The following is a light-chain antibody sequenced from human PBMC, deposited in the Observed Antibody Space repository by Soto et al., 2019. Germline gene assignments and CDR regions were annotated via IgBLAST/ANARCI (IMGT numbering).Light chain of an antibody. CDR1: QSVSFTY. Sequence: IMLSQSPGAVSLSQGERATLPCRASQSVSFTYLAWYQQKPGQAPRLLIYGASSRATGIPDRFSGSGSGTDFTLTISSLEPEDFAVYYCQLYGRPRTFGQGTKV. CDR3: QLYGRPRT. V-gene: IGKV3-20*01. J-gene: IGKJ1*01. CDR2: GAS.